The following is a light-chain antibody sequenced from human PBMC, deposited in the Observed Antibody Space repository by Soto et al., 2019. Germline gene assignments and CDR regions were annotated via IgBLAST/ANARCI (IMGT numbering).Light chain of an antibody. CDR2: DTS. CDR1: TGAVTSGHY. Sequence: QAVVTQEPSLTVSPGGTVTLTCGSNTGAVTSGHYPHWLQQRPGQAPRTLIYDTSNKQPWTPARFSGSLLGGKAALTLSGAQPEDEADYYCLLSYSGGNWVFGGGNKLNVL. J-gene: IGLJ3*02. V-gene: IGLV7-46*01. CDR3: LLSYSGGNWV.